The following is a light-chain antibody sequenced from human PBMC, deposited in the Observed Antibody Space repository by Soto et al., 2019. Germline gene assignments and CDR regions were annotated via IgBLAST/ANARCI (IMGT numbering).Light chain of an antibody. V-gene: IGLV2-8*01. CDR1: SNDVGHSSF. CDR2: EVS. Sequence: QSVLTQPHSASGSPGQSVTISCTGNSNDVGHSSFIPWYQQHPGKGPKLIIYEVSKRPSGVPDRFSGSKSGNTASLSVSGLQDEDEADYFCNAQADNGKHVFGTGTKLTVL. CDR3: NAQADNGKHV. J-gene: IGLJ1*01.